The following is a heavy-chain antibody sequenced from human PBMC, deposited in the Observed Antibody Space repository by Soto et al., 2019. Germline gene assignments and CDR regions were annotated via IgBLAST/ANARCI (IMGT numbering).Heavy chain of an antibody. V-gene: IGHV3-7*02. CDR2: INSDGSGK. CDR3: VRVYRYDQNDY. Sequence: PGGSLRLSCAASGFSLINFWMAWVRQTGKGLEWVANINSDGSGKYYVDSEEGRFTISKDNAKNSLYLEMNSLRVEDSAVYYCVRVYRYDQNDYWGQGA. J-gene: IGHJ4*02. CDR1: GFSLINFW. D-gene: IGHD3-16*02.